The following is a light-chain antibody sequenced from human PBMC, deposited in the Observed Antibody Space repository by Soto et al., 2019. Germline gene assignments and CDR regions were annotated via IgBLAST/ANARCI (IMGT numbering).Light chain of an antibody. CDR1: QSVSSSX. CDR3: QQYGSSQWT. J-gene: IGKJ1*01. V-gene: IGKV3-20*01. Sequence: EIVLTQSPGTLSLSPGERATLXXXXXQSVSSSXXXXXXXXXXXXXRLLIYGASSRATGIPDRFSGSGSGTDFTLTISRLEPEDFAVYYCQQYGSSQWTFGQGTKVDIK. CDR2: GAS.